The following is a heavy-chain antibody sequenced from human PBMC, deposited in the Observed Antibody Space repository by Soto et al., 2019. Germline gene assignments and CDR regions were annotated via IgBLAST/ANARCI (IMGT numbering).Heavy chain of an antibody. J-gene: IGHJ4*02. CDR1: GLSFSNYG. Sequence: QVQLVESGGGVVQPGRSLRLSCAASGLSFSNYGMHWVRQAPGKGLEWVAVTSFNGHNKWYTDSVKGRFTIYRDNSKNTLYLQMDSLRDEDTAVYYCARDSNRENYLEHWGPGTLVTVSS. CDR3: ARDSNRENYLEH. CDR2: TSFNGHNK. V-gene: IGHV3-30*03.